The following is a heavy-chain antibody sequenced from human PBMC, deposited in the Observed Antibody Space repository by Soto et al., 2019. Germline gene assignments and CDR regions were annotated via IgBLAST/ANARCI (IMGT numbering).Heavy chain of an antibody. CDR1: GGSISSYY. V-gene: IGHV4-59*08. Sequence: SETLSLTCTVSGGSISSYYWSWIRQPPGKGLEWIGYIYYSGSTNYNPSLKSRVTISVDTSKNQFSLKLSSVTAADTAVYYCAKARHYDFLTAFGRDFDCWGQGTPVT. CDR3: AKARHYDFLTAFGRDFDC. CDR2: IYYSGST. D-gene: IGHD3-9*01. J-gene: IGHJ4*02.